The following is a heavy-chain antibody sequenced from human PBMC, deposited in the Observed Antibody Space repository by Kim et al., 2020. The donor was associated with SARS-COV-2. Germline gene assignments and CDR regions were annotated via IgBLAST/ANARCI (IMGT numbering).Heavy chain of an antibody. CDR2: IFYSGST. CDR3: ARDKTHYDSLTGYFRYGMDV. CDR1: GGSINNYY. D-gene: IGHD3-9*01. J-gene: IGHJ6*02. Sequence: SETLSLTCSVSGGSINNYYWSWIRQPPGKGLEWLGEIFYSGSTNYNPSLKRRLTISADTSKNQISLHLRSVTAADTAVYFCARDKTHYDSLTGYFRYGMDVWGLGATVIVSS. V-gene: IGHV4-59*01.